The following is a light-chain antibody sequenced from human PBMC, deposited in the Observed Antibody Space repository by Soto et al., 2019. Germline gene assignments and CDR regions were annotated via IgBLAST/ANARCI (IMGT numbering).Light chain of an antibody. CDR1: NSNIGAGYD. J-gene: IGLJ1*01. CDR3: QSYDTGRSGSRV. V-gene: IGLV1-40*01. Sequence: QSVLTQPSSVSGAPGQRVTISCAGSNSNIGAGYDVHWYQHLPGTAPKLLIYGNSNRPSGVPDRFSGSKSGTSASLAITGLQAEDEADYYCQSYDTGRSGSRVFGTGTKLTVL. CDR2: GNS.